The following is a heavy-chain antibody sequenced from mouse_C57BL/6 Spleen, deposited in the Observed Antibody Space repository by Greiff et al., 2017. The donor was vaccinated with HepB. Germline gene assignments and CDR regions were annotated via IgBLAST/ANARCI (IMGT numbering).Heavy chain of an antibody. CDR3: ARVDYYGSSSSRYFDV. V-gene: IGHV3-6*01. CDR1: GYSITSGYY. J-gene: IGHJ1*03. Sequence: EVQLQESGPGLVKPSQSLSLTCSVTGYSITSGYYWNWIRQFPGNKLEWMGYISYDGSNNYNPSLKNRISITRDTSKNQFFLKLNSVTTEDTATYYCARVDYYGSSSSRYFDVWGTGTTVTVSS. CDR2: ISYDGSN. D-gene: IGHD1-1*01.